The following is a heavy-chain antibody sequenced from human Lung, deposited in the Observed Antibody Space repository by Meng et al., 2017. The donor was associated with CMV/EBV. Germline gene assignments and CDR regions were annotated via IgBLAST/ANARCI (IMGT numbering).Heavy chain of an antibody. J-gene: IGHJ4*02. Sequence: GSLRLSFAVYGGSFSGYYWSWIRQPPGKGLEWIGEINHSGSTNYNPSLKSRVTISVDTSKNQFSLKLSSVTAADTAVYYCARSPWQQRGDFDYWGQRTLVTVSS. CDR3: ARSPWQQRGDFDY. V-gene: IGHV4-34*01. D-gene: IGHD6-13*01. CDR1: GGSFSGYY. CDR2: INHSGST.